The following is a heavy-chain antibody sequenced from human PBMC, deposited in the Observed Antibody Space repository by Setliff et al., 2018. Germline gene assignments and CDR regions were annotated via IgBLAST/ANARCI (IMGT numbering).Heavy chain of an antibody. CDR2: IKSKTDGGTT. Sequence: PGGSLRLSCAASGFTFSSYAMSWVRQAPGKGLEWVGRIKSKTDGGTTDYAAPVKGRFTISRDDSKNTLYLQMNSLKTEDTAVYYCTTAGPSRIAVAGTDYWGQGTLVTVSS. V-gene: IGHV3-15*01. CDR3: TTAGPSRIAVAGTDY. CDR1: GFTFSSYA. J-gene: IGHJ4*02. D-gene: IGHD6-19*01.